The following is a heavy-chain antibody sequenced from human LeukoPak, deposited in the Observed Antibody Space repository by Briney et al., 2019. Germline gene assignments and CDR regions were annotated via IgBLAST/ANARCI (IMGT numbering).Heavy chain of an antibody. Sequence: SGGSLRLSCAASGFTFSSNWMSWVRQAPGKGLELVANIKQDGTEKYYVDSMKGRFTISRDNAKNSLYLQMNSLRAEDTAVYYCAHICLAGPCIPTVGTSYWGQGTLVTVSP. CDR1: GFTFSSNW. CDR2: IKQDGTEK. D-gene: IGHD6-13*01. CDR3: AHICLAGPCIPTVGTSY. J-gene: IGHJ4*02. V-gene: IGHV3-7*01.